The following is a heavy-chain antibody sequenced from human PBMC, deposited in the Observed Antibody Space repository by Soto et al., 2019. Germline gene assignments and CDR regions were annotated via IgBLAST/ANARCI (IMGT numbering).Heavy chain of an antibody. CDR3: ARDRYYDILTASPSYYFDY. CDR1: GDSISSSSNY. Sequence: PSETLSLTCTVSGDSISSSSNYWGWIRQPPGKGLEWIGSIYYSGSTYYNPSLKRRVTISVDTSKNQFSLKLSSVTAADTAVYFCARDRYYDILTASPSYYFDYWGQGTLVT. V-gene: IGHV4-39*02. J-gene: IGHJ4*02. CDR2: IYYSGST. D-gene: IGHD3-9*01.